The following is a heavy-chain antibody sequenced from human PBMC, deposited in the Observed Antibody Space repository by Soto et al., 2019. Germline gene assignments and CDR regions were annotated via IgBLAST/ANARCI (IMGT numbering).Heavy chain of an antibody. CDR1: GYTFTSYD. CDR3: ARGIKYGDYSRWFDS. CDR2: MNPNSGNT. Sequence: QVQLVQSGAEVKKPGASVKVSCNASGYTFTSYDINWVRQATGQGFEYLGWMNPNSGNTGYVKKFKGRVTMTRDTSMSTAYMELSSLRSEDTAVYYCARGIKYGDYSRWFDSWGPGTRVTVSS. V-gene: IGHV1-8*01. J-gene: IGHJ5*01. D-gene: IGHD4-17*01.